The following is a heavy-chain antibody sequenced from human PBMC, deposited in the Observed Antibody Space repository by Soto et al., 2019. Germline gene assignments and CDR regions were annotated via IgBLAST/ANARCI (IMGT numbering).Heavy chain of an antibody. CDR1: GFTFSSYV. D-gene: IGHD3-16*01. Sequence: QVQLVESGGGSVQPGTSRRRSCVGSGFTFSSYVIHWVRQAPGKGLEWVALTSYERSNKDYGDSVKGRFTISSEHSRNPVALQRDSLRGADPALYFCARWGTTGGFAVWGQGTLVSVSS. J-gene: IGHJ1*01. CDR2: TSYERSNK. CDR3: ARWGTTGGFAV. V-gene: IGHV3-33*05.